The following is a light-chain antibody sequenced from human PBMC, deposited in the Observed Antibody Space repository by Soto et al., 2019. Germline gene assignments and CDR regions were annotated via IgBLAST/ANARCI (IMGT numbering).Light chain of an antibody. Sequence: EIVLTQSPGTLSLSPGERATLSCRASQSITNNYLAWYQQKPGRAHRLLIYGASSRATGIPDRFSGSGSGTDFTLTISRLEPEDFAVYYCQQRANWPLTFGGGTKVEIK. J-gene: IGKJ4*01. V-gene: IGKV3D-20*02. CDR1: QSITNNY. CDR3: QQRANWPLT. CDR2: GAS.